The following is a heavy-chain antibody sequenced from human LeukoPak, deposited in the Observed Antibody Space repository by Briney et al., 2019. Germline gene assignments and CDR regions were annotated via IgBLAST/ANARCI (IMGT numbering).Heavy chain of an antibody. J-gene: IGHJ3*02. D-gene: IGHD3-10*01. V-gene: IGHV3-23*01. CDR3: AKDRGSRDAFDI. Sequence: QSGGSLRLSCAASGFTFSSYAMSWVRQAPGKGLEWVSTISGSGGSTYYADSVKGRFTISRDNSKNTLYLQMNSLRAEDTAVYYCAKDRGSRDAFDIWGQGTMVTVSS. CDR2: ISGSGGST. CDR1: GFTFSSYA.